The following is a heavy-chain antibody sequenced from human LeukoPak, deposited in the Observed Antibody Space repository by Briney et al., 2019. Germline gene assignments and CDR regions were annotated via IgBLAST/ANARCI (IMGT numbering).Heavy chain of an antibody. CDR1: GFTFSTYE. J-gene: IGHJ4*02. Sequence: GGSLRLSCAASGFTFSTYEMHWVRQAPGKGLEWVAFIRYDGSDKYYANSVKGRFTISRDNSKNTLFLQMDSLRAEDTAVYYCAKGRQVERWVFDYWGQGTLVTVSS. CDR3: AKGRQVERWVFDY. D-gene: IGHD1-1*01. V-gene: IGHV3-30*02. CDR2: IRYDGSDK.